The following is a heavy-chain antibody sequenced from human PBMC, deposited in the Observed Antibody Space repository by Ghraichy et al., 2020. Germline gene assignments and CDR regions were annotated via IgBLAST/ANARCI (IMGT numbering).Heavy chain of an antibody. J-gene: IGHJ6*02. CDR1: GGSISSSSYY. V-gene: IGHV4-39*01. CDR3: ARRRVYYGMDV. Sequence: SETLSLTRTVSGGSISSSSYYWGWIRQPPGKGLEWIGSIYYSGSTYYNPSLKSRVTISVDTSKNQFSLKLSSVTAADTAVYYCARRRVYYGMDVWGQGTTVTVSS. CDR2: IYYSGST.